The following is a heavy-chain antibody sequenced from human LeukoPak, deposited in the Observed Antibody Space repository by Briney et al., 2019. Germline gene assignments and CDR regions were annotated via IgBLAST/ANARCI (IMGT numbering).Heavy chain of an antibody. J-gene: IGHJ6*03. CDR1: GFTFSSYG. D-gene: IGHD2-2*01. CDR3: ASDPVVPAAHYMDV. V-gene: IGHV3-30*02. CDR2: IRYDGSDK. Sequence: PGGSLRLSCAASGFTFSSYGMHWVRQAPGKGLEWVAFIRYDGSDKYYTDSVRGRFTISRDNSKNTLYLQMNSLRSEDTAVYYCASDPVVPAAHYMDVWGKGTTVTVSS.